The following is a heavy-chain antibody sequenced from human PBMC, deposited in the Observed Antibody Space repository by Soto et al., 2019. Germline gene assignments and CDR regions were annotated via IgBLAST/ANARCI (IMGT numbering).Heavy chain of an antibody. CDR1: GFTFSGYA. D-gene: IGHD3-22*01. CDR3: ARAAYYDSSGYSGAAFDI. CDR2: ISYDGSNK. Sequence: GGSLRLSCAASGFTFSGYAMNWARQAPGKGLEWVAVISYDGSNKYYADSVKGRFTISRDNSKNTLYLQMNSLRAEDTAIYYCARAAYYDSSGYSGAAFDIWGQGTMVT. J-gene: IGHJ3*02. V-gene: IGHV3-30-3*01.